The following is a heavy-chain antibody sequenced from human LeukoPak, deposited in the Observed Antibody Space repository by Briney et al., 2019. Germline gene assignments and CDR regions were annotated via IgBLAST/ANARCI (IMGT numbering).Heavy chain of an antibody. D-gene: IGHD6-13*01. V-gene: IGHV7-4-1*02. J-gene: IGHJ6*02. CDR3: ARISRQQLVYYGMDV. Sequence: ASVTVSCKASGYTFTSYAMNWVRQAPGQGLEWMGWINTNTGNPTYAQGFTGRFVFSLDTSVSTAYLQISSLKAEDTAVYYCARISRQQLVYYGMDVWGQGTTVTVSS. CDR2: INTNTGNP. CDR1: GYTFTSYA.